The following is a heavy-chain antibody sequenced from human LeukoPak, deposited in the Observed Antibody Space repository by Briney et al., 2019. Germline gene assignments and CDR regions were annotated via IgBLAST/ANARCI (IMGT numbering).Heavy chain of an antibody. CDR3: ARDRSWGSQCYFDY. D-gene: IGHD7-27*01. CDR1: GFHFSTYG. CDR2: IWYDGSNK. J-gene: IGHJ4*02. Sequence: PGGSLRLSCAASGFHFSTYGMHWVRQAPGKGLELVGVIWYDGSNKIYAESVKGRFTISRDNSKNPLYLQMNSLRAEDTAVYYCARDRSWGSQCYFDYWGQGTLVTVSS. V-gene: IGHV3-33*01.